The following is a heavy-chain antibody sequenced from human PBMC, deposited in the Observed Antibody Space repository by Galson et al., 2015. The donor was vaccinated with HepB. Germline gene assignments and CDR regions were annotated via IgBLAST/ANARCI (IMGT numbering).Heavy chain of an antibody. V-gene: IGHV1-2*02. CDR3: ARDRRVLRFLEPDAFDI. Sequence: SVKVSCKASGYTFTGYYMHWVRHAPGQGLEWMGWINPNSGGTNYAQKFQGRVTMTRDTSISTAYMELSRLRSDDTAVYYCARDRRVLRFLEPDAFDIWGHGTMVTVSS. D-gene: IGHD3-3*01. J-gene: IGHJ3*02. CDR1: GYTFTGYY. CDR2: INPNSGGT.